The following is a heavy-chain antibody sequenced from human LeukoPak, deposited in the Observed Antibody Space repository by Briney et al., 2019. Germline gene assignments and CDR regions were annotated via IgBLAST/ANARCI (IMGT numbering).Heavy chain of an antibody. Sequence: SQTLSLTCAVSGGSISSGGYSWSWIRQPPGKGLEWIGYIYHSGSTYYNPSLKGRVTISVDRSKNQFSLKLSSVTAADTAVYYCARAPIGRYYFDYWGQGTLVTVSS. D-gene: IGHD1-14*01. CDR1: GGSISSGGYS. J-gene: IGHJ4*02. CDR2: IYHSGST. CDR3: ARAPIGRYYFDY. V-gene: IGHV4-30-2*01.